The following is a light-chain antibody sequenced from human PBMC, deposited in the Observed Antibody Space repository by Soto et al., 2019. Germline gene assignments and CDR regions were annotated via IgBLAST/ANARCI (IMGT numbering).Light chain of an antibody. CDR2: GAS. V-gene: IGKV3-20*01. CDR1: QSVSITY. Sequence: EIVLTQSPGTLSLSPGERATLSCRASQSVSITYLAWYQQKLGQAPRLLIYGASSRATGIPDRFSGSGSGTDFNLTISRLEPEDFAVYYCQQYGNSPTWTFGQGTKVDIK. J-gene: IGKJ1*01. CDR3: QQYGNSPTWT.